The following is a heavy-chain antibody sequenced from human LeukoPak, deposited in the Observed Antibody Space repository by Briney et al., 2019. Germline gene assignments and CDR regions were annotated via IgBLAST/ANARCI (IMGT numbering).Heavy chain of an antibody. J-gene: IGHJ5*02. Sequence: SETLSLTCTVSGGSISSGDHYWSWIRQPPGRGLEWIRYIYYSGSTYYNPSLKSRATISIDTTKSQFSLKLNSVTAADTAVYFCASTDCSNTNCFGANWFDPWGQGTLVTVSS. CDR2: IYYSGST. D-gene: IGHD2-2*01. CDR1: GGSISSGDHY. CDR3: ASTDCSNTNCFGANWFDP. V-gene: IGHV4-30-4*08.